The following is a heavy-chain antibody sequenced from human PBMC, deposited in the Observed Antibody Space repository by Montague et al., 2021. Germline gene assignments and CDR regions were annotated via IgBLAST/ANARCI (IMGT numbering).Heavy chain of an antibody. Sequence: TLSLTCSVSGGSISSGGFYWSWIRQHPGKGPEWIGSIYDSGSTNYNPSLKSRLTLSRDTSKNQVSLRLTSVTAAETAVYYCARSGGYCSGGRCDTFDYWGQGTLATVSS. V-gene: IGHV4-31*03. CDR1: GGSISSGGFY. D-gene: IGHD2-15*01. J-gene: IGHJ4*02. CDR2: IYDSGST. CDR3: ARSGGYCSGGRCDTFDY.